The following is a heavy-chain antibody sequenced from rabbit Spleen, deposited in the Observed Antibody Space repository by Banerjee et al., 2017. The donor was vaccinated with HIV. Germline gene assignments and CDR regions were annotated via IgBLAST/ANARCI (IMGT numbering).Heavy chain of an antibody. J-gene: IGHJ4*01. Sequence: QEQLEESGGGLVKPGGTLTLTCKASGIDFTNYYYMCWVRQAPGKGLEWIGCIYTGSGGSTYYASWAKGRFIMSRTSSTTVTLQMTSLTAADTATYFCARDLVAVIGWNFNLWGQGTLVTVS. CDR1: GIDFTNYYY. V-gene: IGHV1S45*01. CDR3: ARDLVAVIGWNFNL. CDR2: IYTGSGGST. D-gene: IGHD1-1*01.